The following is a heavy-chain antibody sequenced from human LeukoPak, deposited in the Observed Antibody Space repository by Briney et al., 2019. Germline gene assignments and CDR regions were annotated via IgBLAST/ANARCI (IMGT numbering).Heavy chain of an antibody. V-gene: IGHV4-30-4*01. D-gene: IGHD4-17*01. Sequence: SETLSLTCTVSGGSISSGDYYWSWIRQPPRKGLEWIGYIYYSGSTYYNPSLKSRVTISVDTSKNQFSLKLSSVTAADTAVYYCARVYGDYKNAFDIWGQGTMVTVSS. CDR1: GGSISSGDYY. CDR3: ARVYGDYKNAFDI. J-gene: IGHJ3*02. CDR2: IYYSGST.